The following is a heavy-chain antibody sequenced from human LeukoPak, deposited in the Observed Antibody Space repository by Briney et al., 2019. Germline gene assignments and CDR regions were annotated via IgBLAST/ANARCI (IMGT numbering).Heavy chain of an antibody. CDR3: ARRAVGTFDY. Sequence: PSETLSLTCTVSGVSIRSYYWNWIRRPPGKGLEWIGFIDHSGTTNYYPSLKSRVTMSIDTSKNQFSLSLSSVTAADTAVYYCARRAVGTFDYWGQGTLVTVSS. J-gene: IGHJ4*02. CDR2: IDHSGTT. V-gene: IGHV4-59*08. CDR1: GVSIRSYY. D-gene: IGHD6-13*01.